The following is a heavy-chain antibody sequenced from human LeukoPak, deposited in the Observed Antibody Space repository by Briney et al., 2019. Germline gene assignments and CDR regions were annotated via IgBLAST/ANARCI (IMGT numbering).Heavy chain of an antibody. CDR2: ISWNSGNI. CDR3: AVWAGGNWTTDFES. D-gene: IGHD3-16*01. Sequence: GRSLRLSCAASGFTFDDYAMHWVRQAPGKGLEWVSGISWNSGNIGYADSVKGRFTITRDNAKKSLHLQMNSLRAEDTALYYCAVWAGGNWTTDFESWGQGTLVTVSS. J-gene: IGHJ4*02. V-gene: IGHV3-9*01. CDR1: GFTFDDYA.